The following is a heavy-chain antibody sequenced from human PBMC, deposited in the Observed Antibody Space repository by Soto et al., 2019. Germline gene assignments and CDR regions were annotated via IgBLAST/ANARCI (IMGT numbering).Heavy chain of an antibody. CDR1: GFIFSNNG. CDR3: TIVRVADSALDH. D-gene: IGHD3-10*02. Sequence: GGYLRISSVGSGFIFSNNGMHWVRQTPGKGLEWVAFMSYDGSDTFYADSVKGRFTISRDNSKNTLFLHMSNLRAEDTAMYYCTIVRVADSALDHCGQGSLVIVSS. CDR2: MSYDGSDT. J-gene: IGHJ4*02. V-gene: IGHV3-30*02.